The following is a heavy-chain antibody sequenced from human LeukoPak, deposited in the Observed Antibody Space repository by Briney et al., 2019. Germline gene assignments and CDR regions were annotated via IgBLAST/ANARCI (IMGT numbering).Heavy chain of an antibody. Sequence: GGSLRLSCVASGFTFSSYSMNWVRQAPGKGLEWVSYISSSSSTIYYADSVKGRFTISRDNAKNSLYLQMNSQRAEDTAVYYCARDKVDTAMDTRRVDYWGQGTLVTVSS. CDR3: ARDKVDTAMDTRRVDY. CDR2: ISSSSSTI. D-gene: IGHD5-18*01. V-gene: IGHV3-48*04. CDR1: GFTFSSYS. J-gene: IGHJ4*02.